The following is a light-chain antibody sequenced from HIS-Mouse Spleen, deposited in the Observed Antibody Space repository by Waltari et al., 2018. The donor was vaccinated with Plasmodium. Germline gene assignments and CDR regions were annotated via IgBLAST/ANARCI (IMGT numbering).Light chain of an antibody. Sequence: EIVLTQSPATLSLSPGERATLSCRASQSVSSYLAWYQQKPGQAPMLLIYDASNRATGIPARFSGSGSGTDFTLTISRLEPEDFAVYYCQQRSNWPRVLTFGGGTKVEIK. V-gene: IGKV3-11*01. CDR1: QSVSSY. J-gene: IGKJ4*01. CDR3: QQRSNWPRVLT. CDR2: DAS.